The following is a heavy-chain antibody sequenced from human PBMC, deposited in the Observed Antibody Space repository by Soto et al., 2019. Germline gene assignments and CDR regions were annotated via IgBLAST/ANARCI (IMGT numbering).Heavy chain of an antibody. CDR1: GGSISSYY. V-gene: IGHV4-59*08. CDR2: IYYNGNT. J-gene: IGHJ4*02. CDR3: ARTLLVSSGWYPSDY. Sequence: SDTLSLTCTVSGGSISSYYWSWIRQPPGKGLEWIGYIYYNGNTNYNPSLKSRVTISADTSKNQFSLKLNSVTAADTAVYYCARTLLVSSGWYPSDYWGQGRMVTVSS. D-gene: IGHD6-19*01.